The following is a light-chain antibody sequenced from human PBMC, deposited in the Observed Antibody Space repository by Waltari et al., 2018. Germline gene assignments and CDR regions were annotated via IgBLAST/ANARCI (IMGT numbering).Light chain of an antibody. J-gene: IGKJ1*01. V-gene: IGKV3D-15*01. CDR1: QSISDS. Sequence: EIVMTQSPATLSVSPGERATPSCTASQSISDSFGWYQQRPGQAPRLLIYGASTRATGIPARFSGSGSGTEFTLTISSLQSEDFAVYYCHQYKIWPEAFGQGTKVEIK. CDR3: HQYKIWPEA. CDR2: GAS.